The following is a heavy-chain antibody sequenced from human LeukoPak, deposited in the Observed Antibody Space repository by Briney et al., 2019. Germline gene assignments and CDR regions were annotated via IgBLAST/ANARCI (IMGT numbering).Heavy chain of an antibody. CDR1: GGSISSSTNW. CDR2: IFHTGST. CDR3: VYGGNSGDWLY. J-gene: IGHJ4*02. D-gene: IGHD4-23*01. V-gene: IGHV4-4*02. Sequence: PSGTLSLTCAVSGGSISSSTNWWSWVRQPPGKGLEWIGEIFHTGSTNYNPSLKTRLTMSVDKSKNQFSLRLGSVTAADSAVYYCVYGGNSGDWLYWGQGTLVTVSS.